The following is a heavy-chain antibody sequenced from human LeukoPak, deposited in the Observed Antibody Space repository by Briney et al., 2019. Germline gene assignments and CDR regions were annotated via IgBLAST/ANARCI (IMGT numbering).Heavy chain of an antibody. V-gene: IGHV3-9*01. CDR1: GFTFDDYA. CDR3: AKRSYRSNYFDY. Sequence: GGSLRLSCAASGFTFDDYAMHWVRQASGKGLEWVSGISWNSGSIGYADSVKGRFTISRDNAKNSLYLQMNSLRAEDTALYYCAKRSYRSNYFDYWGQGTLVTVSS. J-gene: IGHJ4*02. CDR2: ISWNSGSI. D-gene: IGHD3-16*02.